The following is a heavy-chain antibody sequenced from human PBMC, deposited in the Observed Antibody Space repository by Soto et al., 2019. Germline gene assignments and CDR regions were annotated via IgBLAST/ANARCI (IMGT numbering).Heavy chain of an antibody. CDR2: ISDNVGST. CDR1: GFTFSSYG. CDR3: AKWGNDWGYYYYGMNV. D-gene: IGHD3-9*01. Sequence: GGSLGLSCAASGFTFSSYGMSWVRQAPGKGLEWVSGISDNVGSTYYADSVKGRSYISRDNSKNMLYLQMNSLRAEDTAVYYCAKWGNDWGYYYYGMNVWGQGTAVTVSS. J-gene: IGHJ6*02. V-gene: IGHV3-23*01.